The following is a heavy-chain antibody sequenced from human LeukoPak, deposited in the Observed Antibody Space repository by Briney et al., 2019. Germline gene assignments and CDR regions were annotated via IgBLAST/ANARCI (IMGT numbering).Heavy chain of an antibody. Sequence: GGSLRLSCVGSGFSFSTYDMGWVRQTPGKGLEWVSAISTTGGYTEDADSVKGRFTISRDNSQNTLFLQMHSLRAKDTAVYYCAKKPATIKFPFDIWGQGTLVTVSP. V-gene: IGHV3-23*01. CDR1: GFSFSTYD. CDR2: ISTTGGYT. CDR3: AKKPATIKFPFDI. J-gene: IGHJ4*02. D-gene: IGHD5-24*01.